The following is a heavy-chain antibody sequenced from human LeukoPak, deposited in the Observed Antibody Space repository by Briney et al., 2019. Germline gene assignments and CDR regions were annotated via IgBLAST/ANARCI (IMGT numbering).Heavy chain of an antibody. CDR3: AKGYCSSASCYDDRGAFDY. V-gene: IGHV4-38-2*02. J-gene: IGHJ4*02. D-gene: IGHD2-2*01. Sequence: SETLSLTCTVSGCSISSDNYWGWIRQPPGKGLEWIGSIYHSGSTYYNPSLKSRVSISVDTSKNQFSLKLSSVTAADTAVYYCAKGYCSSASCYDDRGAFDYWGQGTLVTVSS. CDR2: IYHSGST. CDR1: GCSISSDNY.